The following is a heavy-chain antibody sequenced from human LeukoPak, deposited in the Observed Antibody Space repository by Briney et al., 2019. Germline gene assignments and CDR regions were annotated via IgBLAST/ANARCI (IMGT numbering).Heavy chain of an antibody. J-gene: IGHJ4*02. CDR2: IYYSGST. D-gene: IGHD3-9*01. CDR3: ARGPGRYFDHFDY. Sequence: SETLSLTCTVSGGSISSYYWSWIRQPPGKGLEWIGYIYYSGSTNYNPSLKSRVTISVDTSKNQFSLKLSSVTAADTAVYYCARGPGRYFDHFDYWGQGTLVTVSS. V-gene: IGHV4-59*01. CDR1: GGSISSYY.